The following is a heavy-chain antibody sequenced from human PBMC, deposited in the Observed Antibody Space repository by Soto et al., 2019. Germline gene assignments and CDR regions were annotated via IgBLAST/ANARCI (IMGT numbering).Heavy chain of an antibody. J-gene: IGHJ4*02. V-gene: IGHV1-46*03. CDR1: GYTFTSYG. D-gene: IGHD2-21*02. CDR2: INPSGGGT. CDR3: ARERIVVVTAMDY. Sequence: ASVKVSCKASGYTFTSYGISWVRQAPGQGLEWMGIINPSGGGTSYAQKFQGRVTMTRDTSTSTVYMELSSLRSEDTAVYYCARERIVVVTAMDYWGQGTLVTVSS.